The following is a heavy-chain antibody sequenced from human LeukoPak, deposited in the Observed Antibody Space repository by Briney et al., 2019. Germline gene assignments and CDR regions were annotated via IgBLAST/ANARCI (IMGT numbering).Heavy chain of an antibody. D-gene: IGHD6-13*01. Sequence: GGSLRLSCAASGFTFSSYWMSWVRQAPGKGLEWVANIKQDGSEKYYVDSVKGRFTISRDNAKNSLYLQMNSLRAEDTAVYYCAKDLRISSGWFRFVDYWGQGTLVTVSS. CDR3: AKDLRISSGWFRFVDY. J-gene: IGHJ4*02. CDR1: GFTFSSYW. CDR2: IKQDGSEK. V-gene: IGHV3-7*03.